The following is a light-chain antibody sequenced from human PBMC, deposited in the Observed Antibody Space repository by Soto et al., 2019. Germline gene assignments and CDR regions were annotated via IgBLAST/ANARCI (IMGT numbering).Light chain of an antibody. CDR2: DVS. V-gene: IGLV2-11*01. CDR1: SSDVGGYNY. CDR3: CSYAGSYTGV. Sequence: QSVLTQPRSVSGSPGQSVTISCTGTSSDVGGYNYVSWYQQHPGKAPKLMIYDVSKRPSGVPDRFSGSKSGNTAYLTISGLQAEDEADYYCCSYAGSYTGVFGTGTKLTVL. J-gene: IGLJ1*01.